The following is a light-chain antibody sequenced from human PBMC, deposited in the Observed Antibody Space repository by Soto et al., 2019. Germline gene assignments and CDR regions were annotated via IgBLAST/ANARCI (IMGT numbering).Light chain of an antibody. CDR2: GAS. Sequence: EIVLTQSPGTLSLSPGERATLSCRASQTVTSNLLAWYQQNLGEAPRLLIYGASNRATGIPDRFSGSGSGTDFSLTISGLEPEDFAVYYCQQYGSSSGWTFGQGTKVDIK. CDR3: QQYGSSSGWT. V-gene: IGKV3-20*01. J-gene: IGKJ1*01. CDR1: QTVTSNL.